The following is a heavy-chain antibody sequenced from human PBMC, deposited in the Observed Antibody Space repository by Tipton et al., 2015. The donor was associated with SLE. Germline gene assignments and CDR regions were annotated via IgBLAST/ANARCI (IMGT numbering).Heavy chain of an antibody. Sequence: TLSLTCTVSSGSINSYFWTWIRQPPGKGLEWIGYIYASVSNKYNPSLKSRVTMSLDTSKNQLSLQLSSVTAADTAVYYCAKGALFTLPQGVIDYWGQGTLVTVSS. V-gene: IGHV4-4*09. CDR3: AKGALFTLPQGVIDY. CDR1: SGSINSYF. D-gene: IGHD3-10*01. CDR2: IYASVSN. J-gene: IGHJ4*02.